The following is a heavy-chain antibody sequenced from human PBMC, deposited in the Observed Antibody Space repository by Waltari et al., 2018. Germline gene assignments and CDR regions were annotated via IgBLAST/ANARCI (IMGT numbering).Heavy chain of an antibody. CDR3: AKGDTRFYYFDF. V-gene: IGHV3-23*04. CDR1: GLTFNNYA. Sequence: EVQLVETGGGLVQPGGSLRLPCAASGLTFNNYAMQWVRQAPGKGLEWISAINSGGYDTYYADSVKGRFTISRDNSKNTLSLQMNSLRAEDTAVYYCAKGDTRFYYFDFWGQGVLVTVSS. CDR2: INSGGYDT. D-gene: IGHD3-3*01. J-gene: IGHJ4*02.